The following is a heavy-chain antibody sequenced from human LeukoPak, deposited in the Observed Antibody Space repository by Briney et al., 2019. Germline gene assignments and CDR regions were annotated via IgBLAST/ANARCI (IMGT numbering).Heavy chain of an antibody. CDR2: ISGDGGST. J-gene: IGHJ4*02. Sequence: QPGGSLRLSCAACGFTFDDYAMHWVRQAPGKGLEWVSLISGDGGSTYYADSVKGRFTISRDNSKNSLYLQMNSLRTEDTALYYCAKDSGADWSGGSCLDRDYCGQGTLVTVSS. D-gene: IGHD2-15*01. CDR1: GFTFDDYA. V-gene: IGHV3-43*02. CDR3: AKDSGADWSGGSCLDRDY.